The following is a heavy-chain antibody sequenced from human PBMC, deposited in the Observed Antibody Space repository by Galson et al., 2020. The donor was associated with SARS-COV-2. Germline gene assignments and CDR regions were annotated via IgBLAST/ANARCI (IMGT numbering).Heavy chain of an antibody. CDR2: ISGSDAST. D-gene: IGHD6-19*01. CDR1: GFTFSSYA. Sequence: GGSLRLSCAASGFTFSSYAMSWVRQAPGKGLEWVSSISGSDASTYYADSVKGRFTISRDNSKNTLYLQMNSLRAEDTAIYYCAKMEGIAVAATPNWGQGTLVTVSS. CDR3: AKMEGIAVAATPN. J-gene: IGHJ4*02. V-gene: IGHV3-23*01.